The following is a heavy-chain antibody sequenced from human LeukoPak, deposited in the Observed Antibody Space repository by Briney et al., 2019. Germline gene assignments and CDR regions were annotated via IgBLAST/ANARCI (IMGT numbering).Heavy chain of an antibody. CDR3: ARVETPGIAAAAFDY. J-gene: IGHJ4*02. CDR2: IYHSGST. CDR1: GGSISSSNW. D-gene: IGHD6-13*01. Sequence: SETLSLTSAVSGGSISSSNWWSWVRQPPGKGLEWIGEIYHSGSTNYNPSLKSRVTISVDKSKNQFSLKLSSVTAADTAVYYCARVETPGIAAAAFDYWGQGTLVTVSS. V-gene: IGHV4-4*02.